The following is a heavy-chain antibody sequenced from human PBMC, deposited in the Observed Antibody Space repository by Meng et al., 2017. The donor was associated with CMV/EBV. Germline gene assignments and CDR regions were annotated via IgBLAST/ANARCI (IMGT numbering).Heavy chain of an antibody. J-gene: IGHJ4*02. CDR1: GGSCSGYY. D-gene: IGHD6-6*01. V-gene: IGHV4-34*01. CDR3: ARGSIAARLRLGD. Sequence: VVGLLKLSEPLSLTAAVYGGSCSGYYWSCIRWPPWNSLEWIGEINQSERTNNNPSLQSRVTISVDTSKTQFTLELRSVSAADTAVYYCARGSIAARLRLGDWGQGTLVTVSS. CDR2: INQSERT.